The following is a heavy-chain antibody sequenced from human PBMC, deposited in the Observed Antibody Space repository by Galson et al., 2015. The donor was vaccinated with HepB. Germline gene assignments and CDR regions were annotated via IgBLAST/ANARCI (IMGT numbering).Heavy chain of an antibody. J-gene: IGHJ4*02. Sequence: SLRLSCAASGFTFKNAGMSWVRQAPGKGLEWVGHIQSRIDGVTTDYAAPVKGRFTISRDDSKKTLYLQMNSLKTEDTAVYYCTAVLFVWWDYWGQGTRVTVSS. D-gene: IGHD2-15*01. CDR2: IQSRIDGVTT. CDR1: GFTFKNAG. V-gene: IGHV3-15*01. CDR3: TAVLFVWWDY.